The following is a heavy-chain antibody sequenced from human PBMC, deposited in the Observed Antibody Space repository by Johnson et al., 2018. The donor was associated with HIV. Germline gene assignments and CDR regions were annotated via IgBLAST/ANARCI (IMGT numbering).Heavy chain of an antibody. D-gene: IGHD3-16*02. V-gene: IGHV3-20*04. J-gene: IGHJ3*02. CDR2: INWNGGST. CDR1: GFTFDDYG. CDR3: AREWGVITFGGVIPRNAFDI. Sequence: VQLVESGGGVVRPGGSLRLSCAASGFTFDDYGMSWVRQAPGKGLEWVSGINWNGGSTGYADSVKGRFTISRDNAKNSLYLQMNSLRAEDTAVYYCAREWGVITFGGVIPRNAFDIWGQGTMVTVSS.